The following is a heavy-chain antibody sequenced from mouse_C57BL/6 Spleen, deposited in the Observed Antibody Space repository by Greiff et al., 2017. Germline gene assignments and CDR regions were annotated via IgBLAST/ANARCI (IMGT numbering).Heavy chain of an antibody. CDR2: IYPRSGNT. D-gene: IGHD2-13*01. J-gene: IGHJ1*03. CDR1: GYTFTSYG. CDR3: ARRGGDSNWYFDV. Sequence: VQLQQSGAELARPGASVKLSCKASGYTFTSYGISWVKQRTGQGLEWIGEIYPRSGNTYYNEKFKGKATLTADKSSSTAYMELRSLTSEDSAVYFCARRGGDSNWYFDVWGTGTTVTVSS. V-gene: IGHV1-81*01.